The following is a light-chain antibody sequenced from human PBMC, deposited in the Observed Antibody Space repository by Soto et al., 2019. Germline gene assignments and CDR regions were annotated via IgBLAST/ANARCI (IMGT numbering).Light chain of an antibody. CDR1: SSNIGSNS. CDR2: NNN. Sequence: QSVLTQPPSASGTPGQRVTISCSGSSSNIGSNSVNWYQQLPGTAPKLLIYNNNQRPSGVPDRFSGSKSGTSASLAISGLQSEDESYYYCAAWDDSLDGPMFGTGTKVTVL. CDR3: AAWDDSLDGPM. J-gene: IGLJ1*01. V-gene: IGLV1-44*01.